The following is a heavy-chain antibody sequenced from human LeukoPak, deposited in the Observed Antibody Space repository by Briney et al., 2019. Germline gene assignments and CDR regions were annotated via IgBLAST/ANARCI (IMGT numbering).Heavy chain of an antibody. CDR3: AKGFGQYAFDI. D-gene: IGHD3-16*01. CDR2: ISYDGSNK. J-gene: IGHJ3*02. V-gene: IGHV3-30*18. Sequence: GRSLRLSCAASGSTFSSYGMHWVRQAPGKGLEWVAVISYDGSNKYYADSVKGRFTISRDNSKNTLYLQMNSLRAEDTAVYYCAKGFGQYAFDIWGQGTMVTVSS. CDR1: GSTFSSYG.